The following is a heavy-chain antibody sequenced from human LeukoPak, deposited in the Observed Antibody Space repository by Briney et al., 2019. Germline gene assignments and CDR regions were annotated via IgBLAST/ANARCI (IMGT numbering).Heavy chain of an antibody. CDR3: ARRYSGSYSYYYYGMDV. D-gene: IGHD1-26*01. CDR1: GYTFTSYD. CDR2: MNPNSGNT. Sequence: GASVKVSCKASGYTFTSYDINWVRQATGQGLEWMGWMNPNSGNTGYAQRFQGRVTMTRNTSISTAYMELSSLRSEDTAVYYCARRYSGSYSYYYYGMDVWGQGTTVTVSS. V-gene: IGHV1-8*01. J-gene: IGHJ6*02.